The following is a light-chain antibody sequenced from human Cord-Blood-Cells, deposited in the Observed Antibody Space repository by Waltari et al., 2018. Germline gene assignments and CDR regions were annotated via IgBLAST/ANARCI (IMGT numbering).Light chain of an antibody. CDR2: GAS. CDR3: QQYGSSPKLT. J-gene: IGKJ4*01. Sequence: EIVLPQSPGTLSLSPWERASQSVSSSYLAWYQQKPGQAPRLLIYGASSRATGIPDRFSGSGSGTDFTLTISRLEPEDFAVYYCQQYGSSPKLTFGGGTKVEIK. V-gene: IGKV3-20*01. CDR1: QSVSSSY.